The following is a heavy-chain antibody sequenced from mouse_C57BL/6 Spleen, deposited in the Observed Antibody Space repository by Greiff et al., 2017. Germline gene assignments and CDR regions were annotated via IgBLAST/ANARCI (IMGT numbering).Heavy chain of an antibody. D-gene: IGHD2-12*01. Sequence: VQLQQSGPELVKPGASVTISCKASGYAFSSSWMNWVKQRPGKGLEWIGRIYPGDGDTNYNGKFKGKATLTADKSSSTAYMQLSSLTSEDSAVYFCARGVYDHYFDYWGQGTTLTVSS. CDR1: GYAFSSSW. J-gene: IGHJ2*01. CDR3: ARGVYDHYFDY. CDR2: IYPGDGDT. V-gene: IGHV1-82*01.